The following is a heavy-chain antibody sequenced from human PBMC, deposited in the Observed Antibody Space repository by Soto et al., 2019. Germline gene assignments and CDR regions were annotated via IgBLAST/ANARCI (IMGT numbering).Heavy chain of an antibody. D-gene: IGHD5-18*01. CDR1: GFTFSSYV. Sequence: VQLLESGGDLVQLGGSLRLSCAASGFTFSSYVMTWVRQAPGKGLEWVSSITGSGGSTYFADSVKGRFTISRDNSKNTLDLQMNSLRAEDTAVYYCARYIFGAAPDYWGQGTLVTVSS. V-gene: IGHV3-23*01. J-gene: IGHJ4*02. CDR3: ARYIFGAAPDY. CDR2: ITGSGGST.